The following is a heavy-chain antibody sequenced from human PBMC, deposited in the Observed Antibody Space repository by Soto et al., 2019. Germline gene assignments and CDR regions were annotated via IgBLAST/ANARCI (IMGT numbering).Heavy chain of an antibody. J-gene: IGHJ4*02. Sequence: GGSLRLSCAASGFSSSSYGMHWVRQAPGKGPEWVAAIWFDGSNKNYADSVKGRFSISRDNSKNRLYLQMKTLRAEDTAVYFCAREDCSGGTCPFDYWGQGTLVTVSS. CDR3: AREDCSGGTCPFDY. V-gene: IGHV3-33*01. CDR1: GFSSSSYG. D-gene: IGHD2-15*01. CDR2: IWFDGSNK.